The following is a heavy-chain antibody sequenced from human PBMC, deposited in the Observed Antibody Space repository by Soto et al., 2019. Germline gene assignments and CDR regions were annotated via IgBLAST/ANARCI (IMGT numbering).Heavy chain of an antibody. CDR1: AFTFNNFP. Sequence: PGGSLRLSCVASAFTFNNFPMHWVRRAPGKGLQWLASITTTSTYKYYADSVKGRFSISRDNAKNSLYLELTNLRSEGTAVYYCAREKCSSTSCNHGMDVWGLGTTVTVSS. CDR2: ITTTSTYK. J-gene: IGHJ6*02. D-gene: IGHD2-2*01. CDR3: AREKCSSTSCNHGMDV. V-gene: IGHV3-21*01.